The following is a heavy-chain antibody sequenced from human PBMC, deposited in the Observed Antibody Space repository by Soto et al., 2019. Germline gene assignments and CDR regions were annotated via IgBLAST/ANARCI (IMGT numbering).Heavy chain of an antibody. D-gene: IGHD4-4*01. CDR2: ISYDGTYQ. Sequence: PGGSVRLSXAASGFMFSSFGIHWVRQAPGKGLERVAVISYDGTYQYYADSVKGRFTISRDNSGNSVALQMNSLRPEDTAVYYCAKQHSDLVIGAFDVWGPGAVVTVSS. CDR1: GFMFSSFG. J-gene: IGHJ3*01. CDR3: AKQHSDLVIGAFDV. V-gene: IGHV3-30*18.